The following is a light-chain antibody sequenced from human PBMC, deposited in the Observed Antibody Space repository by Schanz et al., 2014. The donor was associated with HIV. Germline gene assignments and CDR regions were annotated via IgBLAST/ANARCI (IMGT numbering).Light chain of an antibody. V-gene: IGLV2-8*01. J-gene: IGLJ1*01. CDR2: EVS. CDR1: SSDVGGYNY. CDR3: TSYAGSNSYV. Sequence: QSALTQPASVSGSPGQSITISCTGTSSDVGGYNYVSWYQQHPGKAPKLMIYEVSKRPLGVPDRFSGSKSGNTASLTVSGLQAEDEADYYCTSYAGSNSYVFGTGTKLTVL.